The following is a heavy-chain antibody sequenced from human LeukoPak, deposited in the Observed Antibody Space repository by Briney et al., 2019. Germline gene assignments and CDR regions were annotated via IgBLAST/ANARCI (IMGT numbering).Heavy chain of an antibody. CDR2: FNYSGST. V-gene: IGHV4-59*01. D-gene: IGHD3-9*01. J-gene: IGHJ4*02. CDR3: ARGKLRYFDWLPLPDY. CDR1: GGSISSYY. Sequence: PSETLSLTCTVSGGSISSYYWSWSRQPPAQGLERIGYFNYSGSTTYTPSLNSRVTISVDTSKNQFSLKLSSVTAADTAVYYCARGKLRYFDWLPLPDYWGQGTLVTVSS.